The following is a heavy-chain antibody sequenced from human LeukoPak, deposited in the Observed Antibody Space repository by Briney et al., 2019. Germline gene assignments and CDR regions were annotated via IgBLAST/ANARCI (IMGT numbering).Heavy chain of an antibody. CDR3: ARGPGYSSGWYGGRDHDY. Sequence: GGSLRLSCAASGFTFSSYSMNWVRQAPGKGLEWVSYISSSSSTIYYADSVKGRFTISRDNAKNSLYLQMNSLRAEDTAVYYCARGPGYSSGWYGGRDHDYWGQGTLVTVSS. D-gene: IGHD6-19*01. CDR1: GFTFSSYS. V-gene: IGHV3-48*01. CDR2: ISSSSSTI. J-gene: IGHJ4*02.